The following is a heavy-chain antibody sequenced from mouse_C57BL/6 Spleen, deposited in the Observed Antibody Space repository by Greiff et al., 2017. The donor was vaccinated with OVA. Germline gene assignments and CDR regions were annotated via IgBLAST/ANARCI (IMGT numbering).Heavy chain of an antibody. CDR1: GYAFSSSW. V-gene: IGHV1-82*01. Sequence: QVQLKQSGPELVKPGASVKISCKASGYAFSSSWMNWVKQRPGKGLEWIGRIYPGDGDTNYNGKFKGKATLTADKSSSTAYMQLSSLTSEDSAVYFCARGVPAYYGSSYFDYWGQGTTLTVSS. D-gene: IGHD1-1*01. CDR3: ARGVPAYYGSSYFDY. CDR2: IYPGDGDT. J-gene: IGHJ2*01.